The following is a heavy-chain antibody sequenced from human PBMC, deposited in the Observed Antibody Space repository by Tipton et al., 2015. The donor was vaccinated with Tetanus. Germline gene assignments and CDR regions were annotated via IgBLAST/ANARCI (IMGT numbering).Heavy chain of an antibody. CDR2: IKSKTDGGTT. D-gene: IGHD6-19*01. V-gene: IGHV3-15*07. J-gene: IGHJ4*02. CDR1: GLFFHNAW. CDR3: TPSGIVGAGSRLGH. Sequence: SLRLSCTTSGLFFHNAWMNWVRQGPGKGLEWVGRIKSKTDGGTTDYAARVKDRFSISRDDSKNTLFLLMNSLKIGDAAVYYCTPSGIVGAGSRLGHRGGGTLVSVFS.